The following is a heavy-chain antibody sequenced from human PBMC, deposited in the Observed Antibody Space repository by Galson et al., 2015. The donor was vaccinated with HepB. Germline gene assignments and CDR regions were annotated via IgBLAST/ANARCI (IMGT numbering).Heavy chain of an antibody. Sequence: ETLSLTCTVSGGSISSYYWSWIRQPPGKGLEWIGYIYYSGSTNYNPSLKSRVTISVDTSKNQFSLKLSSVTAADTAVYYCARWPDGPGSYGDYWGQGTLVTVSS. J-gene: IGHJ4*02. CDR3: ARWPDGPGSYGDY. D-gene: IGHD3-10*01. V-gene: IGHV4-59*01. CDR1: GGSISSYY. CDR2: IYYSGST.